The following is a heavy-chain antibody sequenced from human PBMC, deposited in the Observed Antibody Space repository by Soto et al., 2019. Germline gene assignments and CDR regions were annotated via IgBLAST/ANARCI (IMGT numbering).Heavy chain of an antibody. CDR1: GFTFSSYG. J-gene: IGHJ6*02. Sequence: QVQLVESGGGVVQPGRSLRLSCVASGFTFSSYGMHWVRQAPGKGLEWVAVISYDGSNKYYADSVKGRFTISRDNSKNTLYLQMNSLRAEDTAVYYCAKEDYDSSGYYYLYYYYGMDVWGQGTTVTVSS. CDR2: ISYDGSNK. D-gene: IGHD3-22*01. V-gene: IGHV3-30*18. CDR3: AKEDYDSSGYYYLYYYYGMDV.